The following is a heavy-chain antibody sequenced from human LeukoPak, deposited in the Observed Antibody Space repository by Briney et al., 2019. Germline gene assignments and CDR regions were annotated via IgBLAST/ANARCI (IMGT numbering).Heavy chain of an antibody. CDR3: AKYQLLRPRGGAFDI. CDR1: GGSFSGYY. CDR2: INHSGST. Sequence: PSETLSLTCAVYGGSFSGYYWSWIRQPPGKGLEWIGEINHSGSTNYNPSLKSRVTISVDTSKNQFSLKLSSVTAADTAVYYCAKYQLLRPRGGAFDIWGQGTMVTVSS. J-gene: IGHJ3*02. D-gene: IGHD2-2*01. V-gene: IGHV4-34*01.